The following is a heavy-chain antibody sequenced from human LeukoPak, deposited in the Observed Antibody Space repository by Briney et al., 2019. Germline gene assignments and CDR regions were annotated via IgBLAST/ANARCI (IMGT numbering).Heavy chain of an antibody. Sequence: GGSLRLSCGASGFTFSSYAMSWVRQAPGKGLGWVSAISGSGGSTYYADSVKGRFTISRDNSKNTLYLQMNSLSAEDTAVYYCAKDLSRVGYWGQGTLVTVSS. J-gene: IGHJ4*02. CDR3: AKDLSRVGY. CDR1: GFTFSSYA. CDR2: ISGSGGST. D-gene: IGHD1-26*01. V-gene: IGHV3-23*01.